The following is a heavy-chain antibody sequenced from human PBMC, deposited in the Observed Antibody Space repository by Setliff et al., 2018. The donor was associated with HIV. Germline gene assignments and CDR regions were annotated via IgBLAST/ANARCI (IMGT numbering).Heavy chain of an antibody. CDR3: AREGRGNSDAFDI. J-gene: IGHJ3*02. CDR1: GFTFSSYS. V-gene: IGHV3-48*01. D-gene: IGHD2-21*02. CDR2: IGGSSTTI. Sequence: AGESLRLSCAASGFTFSSYSMNWVRKTPGKGLEWLSYIGGSSTTIYYADYVKVRFTISRDNAKNSLYLQMNSLRAEDTAMYYCAREGRGNSDAFDILGQGTMVTVSS.